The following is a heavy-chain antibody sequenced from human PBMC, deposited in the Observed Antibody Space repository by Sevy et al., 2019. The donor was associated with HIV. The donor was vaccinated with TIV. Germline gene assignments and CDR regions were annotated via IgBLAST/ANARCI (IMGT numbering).Heavy chain of an antibody. CDR2: LSYDGRDK. D-gene: IGHD3-3*01. CDR3: ARDNFLDFWSGYYDS. J-gene: IGHJ5*02. Sequence: GGSLRLSCAASGFTFSNYAIHWVRQAPGKGLEWVAVLSYDGRDKDYADSVKGRFTISRNNFNNTLYLHMNSLKIEDTPVYYCARDNFLDFWSGYYDSWGPGTLVTVSS. CDR1: GFTFSNYA. V-gene: IGHV3-30*04.